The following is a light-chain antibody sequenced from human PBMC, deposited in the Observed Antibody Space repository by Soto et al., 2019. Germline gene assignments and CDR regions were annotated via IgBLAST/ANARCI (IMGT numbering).Light chain of an antibody. CDR2: DAS. CDR3: QYHDDH. J-gene: IGKJ3*01. V-gene: IGKV1-5*01. CDR1: QYISTW. Sequence: DIQITQSPSTLSASVGDRVTLTCRASQYISTWLAWYQQKPGKAPKLLIHDASSLQSGVPSRFRGRGSGTEFTLTITSLQPDDFATYYCQYHDDHFGPGTKVDIK.